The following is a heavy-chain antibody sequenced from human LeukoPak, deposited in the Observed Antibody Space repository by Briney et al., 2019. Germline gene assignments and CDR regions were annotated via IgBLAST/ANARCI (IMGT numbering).Heavy chain of an antibody. CDR1: RFTFSSYE. V-gene: IGHV3-64D*06. Sequence: PGGSLRLSCAASRFTFSSYEMNWVRQAPGKGLEYVSAISSNGGSTYYADSVKGRFTISRDNSKNTLYLQMSSLRAEDTAVYYCVKDIVVPAASFDYWGQGTLVTVSS. CDR3: VKDIVVPAASFDY. CDR2: ISSNGGST. D-gene: IGHD2-2*01. J-gene: IGHJ4*02.